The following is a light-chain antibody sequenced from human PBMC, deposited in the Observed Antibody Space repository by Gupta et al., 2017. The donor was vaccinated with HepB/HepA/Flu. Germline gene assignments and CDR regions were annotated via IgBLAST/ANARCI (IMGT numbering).Light chain of an antibody. V-gene: IGKV1-33*01. CDR2: DAS. Sequence: DIQMTQSPSSLSASVGDRVTITCQASQDISNYLNWYQQKPGKAPKLLIYDASNLKTGVPSRFSGSGSGTDFTFTISSLQPEDIATYYCQKYENPPRNFGQGTKVEIK. CDR1: QDISNY. J-gene: IGKJ2*02. CDR3: QKYENPPRN.